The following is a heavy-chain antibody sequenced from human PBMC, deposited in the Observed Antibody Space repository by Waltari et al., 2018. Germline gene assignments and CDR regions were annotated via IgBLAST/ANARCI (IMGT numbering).Heavy chain of an antibody. Sequence: EVQLVEAGGGLVQPGGSLRLPCAASGFTFRTYDMNWVRQAPGKGLEWVSYISSSGSTIYYADSVKGRFTISRDNAKNSLYLQMNSLRAEDTAVYYCARDSLRAFDIWGQGTMVTVSS. V-gene: IGHV3-48*03. CDR3: ARDSLRAFDI. CDR2: ISSSGSTI. CDR1: GFTFRTYD. J-gene: IGHJ3*02.